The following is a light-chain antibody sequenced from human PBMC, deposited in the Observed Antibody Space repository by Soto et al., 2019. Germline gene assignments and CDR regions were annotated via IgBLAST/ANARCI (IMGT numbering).Light chain of an antibody. V-gene: IGLV2-14*03. J-gene: IGLJ1*01. Sequence: QSALTQPASVSGSPGQSITISCTGTSSDVGGYNYVSWYPQHPGKAPKLLIYEVTYRPSGVSNRFSGSKSGNTASLTISGLQAEDEADYFCGSYTSSNTLVFGTGTKVTVL. CDR3: GSYTSSNTLV. CDR2: EVT. CDR1: SSDVGGYNY.